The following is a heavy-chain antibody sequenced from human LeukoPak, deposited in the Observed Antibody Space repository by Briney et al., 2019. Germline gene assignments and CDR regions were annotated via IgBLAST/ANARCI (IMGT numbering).Heavy chain of an antibody. Sequence: SETLSLTCTVSGGSISSGSYYWSWIRQPAGKGLEWIGRIYTSGSTHYNPSLKSRVTISVDTSKNQFSLNLNSVTAADTAVYYCARAVGSSESNWFDPWGQGTLATLSS. J-gene: IGHJ5*02. CDR1: GGSISSGSYY. CDR2: IYTSGST. V-gene: IGHV4-61*02. CDR3: ARAVGSSESNWFDP. D-gene: IGHD6-19*01.